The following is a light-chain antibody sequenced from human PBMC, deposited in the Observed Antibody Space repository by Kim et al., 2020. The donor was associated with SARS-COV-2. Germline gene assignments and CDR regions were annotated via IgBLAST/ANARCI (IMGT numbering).Light chain of an antibody. CDR1: SSNIGTGYD. CDR3: QSYDTSLSVV. V-gene: IGLV1-40*03. J-gene: IGLJ2*01. CDR2: TNN. Sequence: GQRVTISCTGSSSNIGTGYDVHWYQLLPGKTPKLLIYTNNNRPSGVPDRFSGSKSGASASLAITGLQPEDEADYYCQSYDTSLSVVFGGGTQLTV.